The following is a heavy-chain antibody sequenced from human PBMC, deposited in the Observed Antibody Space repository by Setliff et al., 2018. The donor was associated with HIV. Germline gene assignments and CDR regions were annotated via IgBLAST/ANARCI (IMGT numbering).Heavy chain of an antibody. CDR1: SGSISSTNW. CDR2: ISHSGST. D-gene: IGHD1-26*01. Sequence: SETLSLTCAVSSGSISSTNWWSWVRQPPGKGLEWIGEISHSGSTNYNPSLKSRVTISVDRSKNQFSLKVTSVTAADTAVYYCEAATVGETGYYGIDVWGPGTTVTVSS. V-gene: IGHV4-4*02. J-gene: IGHJ6*02. CDR3: EAATVGETGYYGIDV.